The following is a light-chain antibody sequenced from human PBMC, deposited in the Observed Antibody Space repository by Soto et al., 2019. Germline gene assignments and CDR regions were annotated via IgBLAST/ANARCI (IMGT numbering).Light chain of an antibody. V-gene: IGKV3-20*01. CDR2: GAS. J-gene: IGKJ2*01. CDR1: QSVSSSY. Sequence: EIVLTQSPGTLSVSPGERATLSCRASQSVSSSYLAWYQQKPGQAPRLLIYGASSRATVIPDRFSGSGSGTDFTLTISRLEPEDFAVYYCQQYGSSPPMYTFGQGTKLEIK. CDR3: QQYGSSPPMYT.